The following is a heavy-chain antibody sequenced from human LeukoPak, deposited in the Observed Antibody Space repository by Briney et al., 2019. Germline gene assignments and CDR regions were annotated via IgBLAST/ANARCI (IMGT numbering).Heavy chain of an antibody. CDR2: MNPNSGNT. D-gene: IGHD2-8*01. CDR1: GYTFSSYD. V-gene: IGHV1-8*01. Sequence: ASVKVSCKASGYTFSSYDINWVRQATGQGLEWMGWMNPNSGNTGYAQKFQGRVTMTRNTSISTAYMELSSLRSEDTAVYYCARGGVRDSSYGMDVWGQGTTVTVSS. CDR3: ARGGVRDSSYGMDV. J-gene: IGHJ6*02.